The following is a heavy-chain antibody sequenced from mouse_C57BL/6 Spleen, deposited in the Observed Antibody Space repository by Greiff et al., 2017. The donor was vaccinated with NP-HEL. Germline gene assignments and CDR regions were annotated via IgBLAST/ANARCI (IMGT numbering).Heavy chain of an antibody. V-gene: IGHV7-1*01. CDR1: GFTFSDFY. J-gene: IGHJ4*01. Sequence: EVKLVESGGGLVQSGRSLRLSCATSGFTFSDFYMEWVRQAPGKGLEWIAASRNKANDYTTEYSASVKGRFIVSRDTSQSILYLQMNALGAEDTAIYYCARDLELWGQGTSVTVSS. CDR3: ARDLEL. CDR2: SRNKANDYTT.